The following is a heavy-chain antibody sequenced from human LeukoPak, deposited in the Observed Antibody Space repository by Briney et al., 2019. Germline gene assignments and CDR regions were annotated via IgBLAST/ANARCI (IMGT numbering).Heavy chain of an antibody. D-gene: IGHD3-10*01. CDR1: GFTFSSYS. J-gene: IGHJ6*03. CDR2: ISSSSSTI. CDR3: ASNGGWHYGSGSPRGDMDV. V-gene: IGHV3-48*01. Sequence: QSGGSLRLSCAASGFTFSSYSMNWVRQAPGKGLEWVSYISSSSSTIYYADSVKGRFTISRDNAKNSLYLQMNSLRAEDTAVYYCASNGGWHYGSGSPRGDMDVWGKGTTVTVSS.